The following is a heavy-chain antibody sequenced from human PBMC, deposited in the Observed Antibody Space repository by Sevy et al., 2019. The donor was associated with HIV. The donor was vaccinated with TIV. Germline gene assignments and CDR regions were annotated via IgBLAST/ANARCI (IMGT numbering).Heavy chain of an antibody. CDR1: GFSFNNAW. CDR3: TTMGYHGRFDI. CDR2: IKSKTDGGTI. Sequence: GGSLRLSCAASGFSFNNAWMSWVRQAPGKGLEWVGRIKSKTDGGTIDYAAPVKGRLNISRDDSKNTLYLQMNSLKTEDTSVYYCTTMGYHGRFDIWGQGTMVTVSS. V-gene: IGHV3-15*01. J-gene: IGHJ3*02. D-gene: IGHD3-16*02.